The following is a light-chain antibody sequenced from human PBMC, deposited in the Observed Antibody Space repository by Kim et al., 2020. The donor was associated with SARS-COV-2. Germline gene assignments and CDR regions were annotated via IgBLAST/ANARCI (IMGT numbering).Light chain of an antibody. CDR2: NDN. V-gene: IGLV1-44*01. CDR3: GSWDDSLSGRV. J-gene: IGLJ3*02. CDR1: RPNVGNKP. Sequence: GQTVSSSWSGRRPNVGNKPVTWFQQVPRTAPKLLMSNDNQRPSGVPDRFSASKSGTSASLAISGLQSEDEAVYYCGSWDDSLSGRVFGGGTQLTVL.